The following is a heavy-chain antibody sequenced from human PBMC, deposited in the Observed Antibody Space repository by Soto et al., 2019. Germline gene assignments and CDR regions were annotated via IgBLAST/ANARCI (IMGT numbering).Heavy chain of an antibody. CDR3: ARWAVVVPAATPYYYYYGMEV. V-gene: IGHV4-34*01. J-gene: IGHJ6*04. CDR2: INHSGST. CDR1: GGSFSGYY. D-gene: IGHD2-2*02. Sequence: PSETLSLTCAVYGGSFSGYYWSWIRQPPGKGLEWIGEINHSGSTNYNPSLKSRVTISVDTSKNQFSLKLSSVTAADTAVYYCARWAVVVPAATPYYYYYGMEVWGKGTTVTVSA.